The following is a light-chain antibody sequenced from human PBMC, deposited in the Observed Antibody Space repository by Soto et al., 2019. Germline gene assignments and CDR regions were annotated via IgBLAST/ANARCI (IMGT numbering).Light chain of an antibody. J-gene: IGLJ2*01. CDR1: SSDIGAYDH. V-gene: IGLV2-14*01. CDR2: EVS. CDR3: RAYTTSSTLL. Sequence: QSVLTQPASVSGSPGQSITISCTGTSSDIGAYDHVSWYQQHPGKAPKLMIYEVSTRPSGVSNRVSGSNSGDTASLTISGLQAEDEADYYCRAYTTSSTLLFGGGTKLTVL.